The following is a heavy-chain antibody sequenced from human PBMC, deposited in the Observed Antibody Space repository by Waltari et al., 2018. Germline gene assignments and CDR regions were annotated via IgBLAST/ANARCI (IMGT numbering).Heavy chain of an antibody. CDR1: GYTFTSYA. V-gene: IGHV1-3*01. J-gene: IGHJ3*02. D-gene: IGHD3-16*01. CDR3: ARGPFGGPDGAFDI. Sequence: QVQLVQSGAEVKKPGASVKVSCKASGYTFTSYAMHWVRQAPGQRLEWMGWINAGNGNTKYSQKFQGRVTMTTDTSTSTAYMELRSLRSDDTAVYYCARGPFGGPDGAFDIWGQGTMVTVSS. CDR2: INAGNGNT.